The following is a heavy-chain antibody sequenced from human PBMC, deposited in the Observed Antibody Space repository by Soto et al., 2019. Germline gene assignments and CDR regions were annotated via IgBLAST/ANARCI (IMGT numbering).Heavy chain of an antibody. D-gene: IGHD6-13*01. V-gene: IGHV4-30-4*01. CDR1: GGSISSGDYY. CDR3: ARRWYSSNWYLSIPNNWFDP. CDR2: IYYSGST. Sequence: SETLSLTCTVSGGSISSGDYYWSWIRQPPGKGLEWIGYIYYSGSTYYNPSLKSRVTISVDTSKNQFSLKLSSVTAADTAVYYCARRWYSSNWYLSIPNNWFDPWGQGTLVTVS. J-gene: IGHJ5*02.